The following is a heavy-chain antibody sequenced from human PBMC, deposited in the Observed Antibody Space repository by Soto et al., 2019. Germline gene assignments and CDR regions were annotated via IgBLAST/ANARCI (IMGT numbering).Heavy chain of an antibody. CDR1: GGSTTSDY. CDR2: IFSSGST. Sequence: PSETLSLTCTVSGGSTTSDYWSWVRQPAGKGLEWIGRIFSSGSTSFNPSLESRVAMSVDTSKNHFSLNLSSVTAADMAVYYCAREGSYSAYNFAHGIQLWSFDFWGQGALVTVSS. D-gene: IGHD5-12*01. CDR3: AREGSYSAYNFAHGIQLWSFDF. J-gene: IGHJ4*02. V-gene: IGHV4-4*07.